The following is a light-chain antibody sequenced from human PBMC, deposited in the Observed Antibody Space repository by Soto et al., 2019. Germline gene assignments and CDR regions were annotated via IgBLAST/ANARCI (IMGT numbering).Light chain of an antibody. Sequence: EIGLTQSPGTLSLSPGERATLSCRASQSFSRSYLAWYQQKPGQAPRPLIYGASSRATGIPDRFSGSGSGTDFKLTISRLECEDFAVYYCQQYGRSLWTFGQVT. CDR1: QSFSRSY. J-gene: IGKJ1*01. CDR3: QQYGRSLWT. CDR2: GAS. V-gene: IGKV3-20*01.